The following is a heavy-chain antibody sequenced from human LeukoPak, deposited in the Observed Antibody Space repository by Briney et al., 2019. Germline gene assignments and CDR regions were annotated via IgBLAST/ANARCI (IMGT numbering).Heavy chain of an antibody. CDR2: IYYSGST. V-gene: IGHV4-39*07. D-gene: IGHD2-15*01. J-gene: IGHJ4*02. CDR3: AGRGATVVARDDY. Sequence: SETLSLTCTVSGGSISSSSYYWGWIRQPPGKGLEWIGSIYYSGSTYYNPSLKSRVTISVDTSKNQFSLKLSSVTAADTAVYYCAGRGATVVARDDYWGQGTLVTVSS. CDR1: GGSISSSSYY.